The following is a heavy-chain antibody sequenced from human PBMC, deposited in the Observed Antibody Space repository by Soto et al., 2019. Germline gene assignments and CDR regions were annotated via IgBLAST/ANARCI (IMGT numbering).Heavy chain of an antibody. D-gene: IGHD3-9*01. Sequence: PSETLSLTCAVSGGSVSSSGYSWGWIRQPPGKGLEWIGYFYHGETYYNPSLKSRVTISVDTSKNQFSLKLSSVTAADTAVYYCARLNDILTGYYPRGNYYYGMDVWGQGTTVTVSS. V-gene: IGHV4-30-2*01. CDR3: ARLNDILTGYYPRGNYYYGMDV. CDR2: FYHGET. CDR1: GGSVSSSGYS. J-gene: IGHJ6*02.